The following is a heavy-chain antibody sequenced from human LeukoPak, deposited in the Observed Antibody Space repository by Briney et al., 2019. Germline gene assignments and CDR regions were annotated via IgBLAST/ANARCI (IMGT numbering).Heavy chain of an antibody. Sequence: GGSLRLSCAASGFTFSSYSMNWVRQAPGKGLEWVSYISSSSSTIYYVDSVKGRFTISRDNAKNSLYLQMNSQRAEDTAVYYCARVGRFFTGSPTYYYDSSGYYIDYWGQGTLVTVSS. CDR2: ISSSSSTI. D-gene: IGHD3-22*01. CDR1: GFTFSSYS. CDR3: ARVGRFFTGSPTYYYDSSGYYIDY. J-gene: IGHJ4*02. V-gene: IGHV3-48*01.